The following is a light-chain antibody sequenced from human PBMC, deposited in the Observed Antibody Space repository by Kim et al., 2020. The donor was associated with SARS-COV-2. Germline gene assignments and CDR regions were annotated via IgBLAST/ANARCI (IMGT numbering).Light chain of an antibody. CDR3: SSYTSNNTQV. Sequence: GQSITITSTGTSSDVGTYKYVSWYQQHPGKAPKLMIYDVSDRPSGISNRFSGSKSGNTASLTISGLQAEDEADYYCSSYTSNNTQVFGGGTKLTVL. CDR2: DVS. V-gene: IGLV2-14*03. CDR1: SSDVGTYKY. J-gene: IGLJ3*02.